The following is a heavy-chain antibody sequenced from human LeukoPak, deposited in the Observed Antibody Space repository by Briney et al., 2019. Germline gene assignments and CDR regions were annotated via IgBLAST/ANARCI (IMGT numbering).Heavy chain of an antibody. CDR2: INHSGST. D-gene: IGHD2-2*01. Sequence: SETLSLTCAVYGGSFSGYYWSWIRQPPGKGLEWIGEINHSGSTNYNPSLKSRVTISVDTSKNQFSLKLSSVTAADTAAYYCAGGYCSSTSCFGIYWFDPWGQGTLVTVSS. J-gene: IGHJ5*02. V-gene: IGHV4-34*01. CDR1: GGSFSGYY. CDR3: AGGYCSSTSCFGIYWFDP.